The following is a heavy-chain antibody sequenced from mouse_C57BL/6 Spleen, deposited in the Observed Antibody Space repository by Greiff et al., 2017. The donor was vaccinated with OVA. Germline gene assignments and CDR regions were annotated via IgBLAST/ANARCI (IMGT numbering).Heavy chain of an antibody. CDR3: SRWGDSPFDY. CDR2: IDPSDSYT. J-gene: IGHJ2*01. Sequence: VQLQQPGAELVMPGASVKLSCKASGYTFTSYWMHWVKQRPGQGLEWIGEIDPSDSYTNYNQKFKGKSTLTVDKSSSTAYMQLSSLTSEDSAVYYWSRWGDSPFDYWGQGTTLTVSS. CDR1: GYTFTSYW. D-gene: IGHD3-3*01. V-gene: IGHV1-69*01.